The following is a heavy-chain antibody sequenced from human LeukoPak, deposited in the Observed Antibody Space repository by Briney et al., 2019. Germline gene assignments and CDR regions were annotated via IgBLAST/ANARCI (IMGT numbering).Heavy chain of an antibody. CDR1: GFTFSSYE. Sequence: QPGGSLRLSCAASGFTFSSYEMNWVRQAPGKGLEWVSYISSSGSTIYYADSVKGRFTISRDNAKNSLYLQMNSLRAEDTAVYYCARARGYSYGSDAFDIWGQGTTVTVSS. D-gene: IGHD5-18*01. CDR2: ISSSGSTI. J-gene: IGHJ3*02. CDR3: ARARGYSYGSDAFDI. V-gene: IGHV3-48*03.